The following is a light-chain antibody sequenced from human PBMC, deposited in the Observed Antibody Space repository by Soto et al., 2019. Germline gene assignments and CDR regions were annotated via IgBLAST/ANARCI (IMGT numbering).Light chain of an antibody. CDR1: QSVSSTY. CDR2: GAS. CDR3: QQYGSSPYT. Sequence: EIVLTQSPGTLSLSPGERATLSCRASQSVSSTYLAWYQQKPGQAPRLLIYGASIRATGVPDRFSGCGSGTDFTLTISRLEPEDFAVYYCQQYGSSPYTFGQGTKLEIK. J-gene: IGKJ2*01. V-gene: IGKV3-20*01.